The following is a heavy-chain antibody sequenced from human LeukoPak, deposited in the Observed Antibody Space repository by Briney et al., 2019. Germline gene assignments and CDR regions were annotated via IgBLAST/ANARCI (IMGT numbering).Heavy chain of an antibody. V-gene: IGHV4-59*01. J-gene: IGHJ5*02. CDR1: GGSISSYY. CDR3: ARAPNYYDSSGYYDEAYWFDP. D-gene: IGHD3-22*01. CDR2: IYYSGST. Sequence: SETLSLTCTVSGGSISSYYWNWIRQPPGKGLEWIGYIYYSGSTNYNPSLKSRVTISVDTSKNRFSLKLSSVTAADTAVYYCARAPNYYDSSGYYDEAYWFDPWGQGTLVTVSS.